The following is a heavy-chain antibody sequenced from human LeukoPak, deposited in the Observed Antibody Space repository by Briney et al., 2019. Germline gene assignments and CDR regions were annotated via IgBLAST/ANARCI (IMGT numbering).Heavy chain of an antibody. CDR3: VRAPMGDQDY. CDR1: GFTFSSYW. CDR2: INSDGSST. V-gene: IGHV3-74*01. J-gene: IGHJ4*02. D-gene: IGHD5-24*01. Sequence: PGGSLRLSCAASGFTFSSYWMHWVRQAPGKGLVWVSRINSDGSSTSYADSVKGRFIISRDNAKNMLYLQMDSLRAEDTAVYYCVRAPMGDQDYWGQGTLATVSS.